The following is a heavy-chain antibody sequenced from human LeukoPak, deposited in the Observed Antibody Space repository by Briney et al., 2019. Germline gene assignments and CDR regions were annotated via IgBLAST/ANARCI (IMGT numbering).Heavy chain of an antibody. V-gene: IGHV3-11*03. Sequence: PGGSLRLSCAASGFTFSDYYMSWIRQAPGKGLEWVSYISSSSSYTNYADSVKGRFTISRDNAKNSLYLQMNSLRAEDTAVYYCATGWIAVAGTPSDAFDIWGQGTLVTVSS. J-gene: IGHJ3*02. CDR2: ISSSSSYT. CDR1: GFTFSDYY. CDR3: ATGWIAVAGTPSDAFDI. D-gene: IGHD6-19*01.